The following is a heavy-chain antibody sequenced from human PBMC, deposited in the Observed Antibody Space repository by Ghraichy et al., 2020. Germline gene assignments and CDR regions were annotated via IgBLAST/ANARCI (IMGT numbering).Heavy chain of an antibody. J-gene: IGHJ5*01. CDR3: ARHDAYYYDGSGYYNWFDS. CDR2: IDYSGRS. D-gene: IGHD3-22*01. Sequence: SETLSLTCTVSRGSISSSSYFWGWIRQPPGKGLEWIGSIDYSGRSSYNLPLESRVAVSVDTSKNQFSLKLSSVTAADTAIYYCARHDAYYYDGSGYYNWFDSWGQGTLVTVSS. V-gene: IGHV4-39*01. CDR1: RGSISSSSYF.